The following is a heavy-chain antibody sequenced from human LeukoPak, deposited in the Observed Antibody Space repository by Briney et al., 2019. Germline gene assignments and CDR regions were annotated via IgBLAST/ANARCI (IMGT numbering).Heavy chain of an antibody. CDR3: AGGITIFGVVTPPFDY. CDR2: IIPIFGTA. CDR1: GGTFSSYA. V-gene: IGHV1-69*05. D-gene: IGHD3-3*01. J-gene: IGHJ4*02. Sequence: SVKVSCKASGGTFSSYAISWVRQAPGQGLEWMGGIIPIFGTANYAQKSQGRVTITTDESTSTAYMELSSLRSEDTAVYYCAGGITIFGVVTPPFDYWGQGTLVTVSS.